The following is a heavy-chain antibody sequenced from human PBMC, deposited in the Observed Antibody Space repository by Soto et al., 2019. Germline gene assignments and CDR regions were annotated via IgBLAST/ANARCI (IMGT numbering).Heavy chain of an antibody. Sequence: HPGGSLRLSCAASGFTFSSYGMHWVRQAPGKGLEWVAVIWYDGSNKYYADSVKGRFTISRDNSKNTLYLQMNSLRAEDTAVYYCARSGTGTTEYMDYWGQGTLVTVSS. V-gene: IGHV3-33*01. CDR1: GFTFSSYG. D-gene: IGHD1-7*01. CDR2: IWYDGSNK. CDR3: ARSGTGTTEYMDY. J-gene: IGHJ4*02.